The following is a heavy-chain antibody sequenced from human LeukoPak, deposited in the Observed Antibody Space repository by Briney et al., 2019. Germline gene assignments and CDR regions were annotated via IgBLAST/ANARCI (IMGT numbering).Heavy chain of an antibody. V-gene: IGHV4-59*01. J-gene: IGHJ5*02. CDR3: ARDRGAATWFDP. D-gene: IGHD1-26*01. Sequence: SETLSLTCTVSGVSISSYYWSWIRQPPGKGPEWIGYIYYSGSTNYNPSLKSRVTISVDTSKNQFSLNLSSVTAADTAVYYCARDRGAATWFDPWGQGTLVTVSS. CDR2: IYYSGST. CDR1: GVSISSYY.